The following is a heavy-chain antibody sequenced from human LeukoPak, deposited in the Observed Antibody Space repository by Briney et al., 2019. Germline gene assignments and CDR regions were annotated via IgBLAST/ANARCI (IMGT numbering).Heavy chain of an antibody. CDR2: ISSSSSYI. D-gene: IGHD3-16*01. J-gene: IGHJ4*02. CDR1: GFTFSSYA. Sequence: PGGSLRLSCAASGFTFSSYAMSWVRQAPGKGLEWVSSISSSSSYIYYADSVKGRFTISRDNAKNSLYLQMNSLRAEDTAVYYCARDRGGEDDYWGQGTLVTVSS. V-gene: IGHV3-21*01. CDR3: ARDRGGEDDY.